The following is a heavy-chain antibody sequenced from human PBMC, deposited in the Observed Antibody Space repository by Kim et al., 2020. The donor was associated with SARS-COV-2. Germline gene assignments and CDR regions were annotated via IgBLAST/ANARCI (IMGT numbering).Heavy chain of an antibody. CDR2: VNNGGNA. Sequence: GGSLRLSCAASGFTFSGYAMSWVRQAPGKGPEWIAAVNNGGNAYYANFAKGRFTVSRDNNRNTLDLQMNSLTAEDTALYFCAKDHPSSGWPTFDSWGQGT. J-gene: IGHJ4*02. CDR1: GFTFSGYA. D-gene: IGHD6-19*01. CDR3: AKDHPSSGWPTFDS. V-gene: IGHV3-23*01.